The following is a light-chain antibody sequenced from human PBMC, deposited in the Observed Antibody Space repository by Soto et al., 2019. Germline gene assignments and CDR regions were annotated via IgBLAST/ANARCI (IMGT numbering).Light chain of an antibody. CDR1: QTIRSW. CDR2: TAS. CDR3: QQYNNYPFA. J-gene: IGKJ3*01. V-gene: IGKV1-5*03. Sequence: DIQMTQSPSTLSASVGDRVTITCRASQTIRSWLAWYQHKSGKAPKLLIYTASSLESGVPSRFSGSGSGTEFTLTISSLQPDDFATYYCQQYNNYPFAFGPGTKVDIK.